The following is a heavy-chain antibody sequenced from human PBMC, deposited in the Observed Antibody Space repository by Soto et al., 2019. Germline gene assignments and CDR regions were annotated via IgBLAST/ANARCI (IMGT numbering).Heavy chain of an antibody. J-gene: IGHJ4*02. Sequence: EVQLVESGGGVVQPGGSLRLSCAASGFSFNTWMHWVRQALGKGLVWLSRINSAGSSTTYADSVEGRFFVSRDNAKNTLYLQINSLTADDTAVYYCTRGASGYGNFDYWGQGVLLTVSS. CDR3: TRGASGYGNFDY. CDR1: GFSFNTW. V-gene: IGHV3-74*01. D-gene: IGHD5-12*01. CDR2: INSAGSST.